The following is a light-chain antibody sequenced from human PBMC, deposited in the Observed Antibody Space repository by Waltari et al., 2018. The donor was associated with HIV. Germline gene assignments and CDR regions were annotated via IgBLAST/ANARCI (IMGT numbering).Light chain of an antibody. CDR1: ASNMGTNN. CDR2: RNN. J-gene: IGLJ2*01. Sequence: QSVLTQPPSASGTPGQRVTISCSGSASNMGTNNVHWYQQPPGTAPKLLIYRNNRRPSGVPGRFSGSKSGTSASLAISGLRSEDEADYYCAAWADNLNGPVVFGGGTKLTVL. CDR3: AAWADNLNGPVV. V-gene: IGLV1-47*01.